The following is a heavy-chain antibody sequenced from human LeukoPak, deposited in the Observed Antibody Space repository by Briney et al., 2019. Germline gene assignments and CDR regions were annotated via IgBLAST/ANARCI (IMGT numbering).Heavy chain of an antibody. Sequence: PGGSLRLSCAASGFTFSSYGMSWVRQAPGKGLEWVSAISGSGGSTYYADSVKGRFTISRDNSKNTLYLQMNSLRAEDTAVYYCAKGGDSSGLYYYMDVWGKGTTVTISS. D-gene: IGHD3-22*01. CDR2: ISGSGGST. CDR1: GFTFSSYG. CDR3: AKGGDSSGLYYYMDV. V-gene: IGHV3-23*01. J-gene: IGHJ6*03.